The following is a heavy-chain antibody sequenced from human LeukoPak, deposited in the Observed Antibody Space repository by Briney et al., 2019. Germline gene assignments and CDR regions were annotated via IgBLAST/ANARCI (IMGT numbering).Heavy chain of an antibody. CDR1: GFTVSSNY. D-gene: IGHD3/OR15-3a*01. CDR2: IYSGGST. CDR3: ARDDPSNLGPEAFGV. Sequence: GGSLRLSCAASGFTVSSNYMTWVRQAPGKGLEWVSLIYSGGSTHHADSVKGRFTISRDNSKNTVHLQMNSLRADDTAMYYCARDDPSNLGPEAFGVWGQGTMVTVSS. V-gene: IGHV3-53*01. J-gene: IGHJ3*01.